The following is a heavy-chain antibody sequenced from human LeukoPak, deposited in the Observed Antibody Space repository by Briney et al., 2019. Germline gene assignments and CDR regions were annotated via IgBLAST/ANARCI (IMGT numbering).Heavy chain of an antibody. J-gene: IGHJ4*02. CDR3: AKVGRYDILTGYPDY. V-gene: IGHV3-30*04. CDR1: GFTFSSYA. D-gene: IGHD3-9*01. Sequence: PGGSPRLSCAASGFTFSSYAMHWVRQAPGKGLEWVAVISYDGSNKYYADSVKGRFTISRDNSKNTLYLQMNSLRAEDTAVYYCAKVGRYDILTGYPDYWGQGTLVTVSS. CDR2: ISYDGSNK.